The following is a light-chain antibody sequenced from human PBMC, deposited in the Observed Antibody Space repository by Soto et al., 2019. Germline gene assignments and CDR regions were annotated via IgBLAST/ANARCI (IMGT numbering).Light chain of an antibody. CDR2: PAS. J-gene: IGKJ2*01. CDR3: QQSHSIPYT. CDR1: QTISSY. Sequence: DIQMTQSPSSLSASVGDRVTITCRASQTISSYLNWYQQKPGKAPTPLIYPASSFQSGVPSRFSGSGSGTDFTLTISSLQPEDFADYYGQQSHSIPYTFGQGTKLEIK. V-gene: IGKV1-39*01.